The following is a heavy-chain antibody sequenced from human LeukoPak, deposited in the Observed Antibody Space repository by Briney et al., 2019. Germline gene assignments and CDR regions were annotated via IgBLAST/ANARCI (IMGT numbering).Heavy chain of an antibody. CDR1: GYTFTSYG. CDR3: AREECRSTSCYKEWFDP. J-gene: IGHJ5*02. CDR2: ISAYNGNT. V-gene: IGHV1-18*01. D-gene: IGHD2-2*02. Sequence: ASVKVSCKASGYTFTSYGISRVRQAPGQGLEWMGWISAYNGNTNYAQKLQGRDTMTTDTSTSTAYTELRSLRSDDTAVYYCAREECRSTSCYKEWFDPWGQGTLVTVSS.